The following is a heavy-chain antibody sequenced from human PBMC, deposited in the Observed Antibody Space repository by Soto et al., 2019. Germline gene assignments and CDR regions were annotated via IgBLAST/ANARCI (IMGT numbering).Heavy chain of an antibody. CDR1: GYTFTSYD. V-gene: IGHV1-8*01. CDR3: ASGHSSGWYPLSCYYGMDV. J-gene: IGHJ6*02. CDR2: MNPNSGNT. D-gene: IGHD6-19*01. Sequence: QVQLVQSGAEVKKPGASVKVSCKASGYTFTSYDINWVRQATGQGLEWMGWMNPNSGNTGYAQKFQGRVTMTRNTSISTANMEQSSLRSEDTAMYYCASGHSSGWYPLSCYYGMDVWGQGTRETVSS.